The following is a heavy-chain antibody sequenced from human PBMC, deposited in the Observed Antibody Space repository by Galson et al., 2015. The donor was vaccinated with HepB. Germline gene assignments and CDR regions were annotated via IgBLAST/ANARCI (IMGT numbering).Heavy chain of an antibody. CDR3: VSALLTVSAFDF. J-gene: IGHJ4*02. Sequence: SLRLSCAASGFTFSGFAFHWVRQAPVTGLQYVSAISSYGGNTYYADSVKGRFTISRDDSKNTLYLQMSSLRVDDTAVYYCVSALLTVSAFDFWGQGALVTVSS. CDR2: ISSYGGNT. CDR1: GFTFSGFA. V-gene: IGHV3-64D*08. D-gene: IGHD3-9*01.